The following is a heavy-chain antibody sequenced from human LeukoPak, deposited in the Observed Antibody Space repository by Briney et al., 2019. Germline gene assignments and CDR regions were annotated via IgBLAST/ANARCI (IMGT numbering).Heavy chain of an antibody. CDR2: IYYSGST. CDR1: GGSISSSSYY. V-gene: IGHV4-39*07. J-gene: IGHJ4*02. Sequence: PSETLSLTCTVSGGSISSSSYYWGWIRQPPGKGLEWIGSIYYSGSTYYNPSLKSRVTISVDTSKNQFSLKLSSVTAADTAVYYCARVSLVDGLDYWGQGTLVTVSS. D-gene: IGHD3-16*01. CDR3: ARVSLVDGLDY.